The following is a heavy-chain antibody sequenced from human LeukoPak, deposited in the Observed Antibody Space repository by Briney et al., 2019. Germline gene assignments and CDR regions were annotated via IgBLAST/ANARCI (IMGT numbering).Heavy chain of an antibody. CDR1: GYTFTDYY. Sequence: GASVKVSCKASGYTFTDYYLHWVRQAPGQGLEWMGWINPNSGGTKCAQKLQGRVAMTRDTSISTAYMELNSLGSDDTAVYYCARDGVYSRNFDAFDIWGQGTMVTVSS. V-gene: IGHV1-2*02. CDR2: INPNSGGT. J-gene: IGHJ3*02. D-gene: IGHD6-13*01. CDR3: ARDGVYSRNFDAFDI.